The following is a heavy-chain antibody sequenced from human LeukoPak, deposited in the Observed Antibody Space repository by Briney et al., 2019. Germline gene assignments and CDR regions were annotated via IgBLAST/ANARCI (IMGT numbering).Heavy chain of an antibody. J-gene: IGHJ6*02. D-gene: IGHD3-9*01. Sequence: AGSLRLSCAASGFTFSSYSMNWVRQAPGKGLEWVSSISSSSSYIYYADSVKGRFTISRDNAKNSLYLQMNSLRAEDTAVYYCARDFSYDILTGYYPYYYYGMDVWGQGTTVTVSS. CDR2: ISSSSSYI. CDR1: GFTFSSYS. V-gene: IGHV3-21*01. CDR3: ARDFSYDILTGYYPYYYYGMDV.